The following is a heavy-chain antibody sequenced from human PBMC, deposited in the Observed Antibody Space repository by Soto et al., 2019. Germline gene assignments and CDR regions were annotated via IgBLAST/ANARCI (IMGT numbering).Heavy chain of an antibody. CDR3: ATLSMVRGVPDY. D-gene: IGHD3-10*01. CDR2: FDPEDGET. CDR1: GYTFTGYY. Sequence: ASVKVSCKASGYTFTGYYMHWVRQAPGKGLEWMGGFDPEDGETIYAQKFQGRVTMTEDTSTDTAYMELSSLRSEDTAVYYCATLSMVRGVPDYWGQGTLVTVS. J-gene: IGHJ4*02. V-gene: IGHV1-24*01.